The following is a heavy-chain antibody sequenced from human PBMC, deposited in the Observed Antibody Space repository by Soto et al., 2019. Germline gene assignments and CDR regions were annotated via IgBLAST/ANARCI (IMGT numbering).Heavy chain of an antibody. CDR3: ASTKDYSSSLDY. CDR1: GGSISSGGYY. V-gene: IGHV4-31*03. Sequence: SETLSLTCTVSGGSISSGGYYWSWIRQNPGEGLEWIGCVYYSGRTYYNPSLKSRITISVDTSKKYFFLKLSSVTAADTAVYYCASTKDYSSSLDYWGQGVLVTVS. CDR2: VYYSGRT. D-gene: IGHD6-6*01. J-gene: IGHJ4*02.